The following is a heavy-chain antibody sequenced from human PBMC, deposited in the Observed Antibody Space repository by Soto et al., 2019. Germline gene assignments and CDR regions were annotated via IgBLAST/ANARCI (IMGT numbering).Heavy chain of an antibody. D-gene: IGHD2-21*02. V-gene: IGHV3-30*18. J-gene: IGHJ3*02. CDR2: ISYDGSNK. CDR3: AKALVSYCGGDCNYDRDAFDI. Sequence: GGSLRLSCAASGFTFSSYGMHWVRQAPGKGLEWVAVISYDGSNKYYADSVKGRFTISRDNSKNTLYLQMNSLRAEDTAVYYCAKALVSYCGGDCNYDRDAFDIWGQGTMVTVSS. CDR1: GFTFSSYG.